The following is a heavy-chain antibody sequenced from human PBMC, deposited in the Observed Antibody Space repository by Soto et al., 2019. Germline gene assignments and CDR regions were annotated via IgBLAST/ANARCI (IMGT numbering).Heavy chain of an antibody. Sequence: ASVKVSCKASGGTFSSYAISWVRQAPGQGLEWMGGIIPIFGTANYAQKFQGRVTITADESTSTAYMELRSLRSDDTAVYYCARDGIAAAGTRSRNMDVWGQGTTVTVSS. CDR1: GGTFSSYA. J-gene: IGHJ6*02. V-gene: IGHV1-69*13. CDR3: ARDGIAAAGTRSRNMDV. D-gene: IGHD6-13*01. CDR2: IIPIFGTA.